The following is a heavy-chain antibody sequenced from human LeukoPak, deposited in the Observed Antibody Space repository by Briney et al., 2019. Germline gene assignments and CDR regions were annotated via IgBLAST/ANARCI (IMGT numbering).Heavy chain of an antibody. CDR1: GYTFTGYY. Sequence: ASVKVSCKASGYTFTGYYMHWVRQAPGQGLEWMGWINPNSGGTNYAQKFQGRVTMTRDTSISTAYMELSRLRSDDTAVYYCARDGVVVPAEGMDVWGQGTTVTASS. CDR2: INPNSGGT. J-gene: IGHJ6*02. V-gene: IGHV1-2*02. D-gene: IGHD2-2*01. CDR3: ARDGVVVPAEGMDV.